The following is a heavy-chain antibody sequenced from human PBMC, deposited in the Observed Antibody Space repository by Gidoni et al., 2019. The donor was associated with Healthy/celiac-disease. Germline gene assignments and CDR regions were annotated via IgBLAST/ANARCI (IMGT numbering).Heavy chain of an antibody. CDR3: ARERGDRGLWGGYLLDFQH. CDR1: GYTFTGYY. J-gene: IGHJ1*01. V-gene: IGHV1-2*02. CDR2: INPNSGGT. D-gene: IGHD3-3*01. Sequence: QVQLVQSGAEVKKPGASVKVSCKASGYTFTGYYMHWVRQAPGQGLEWMGWINPNSGGTNYAQKFQGRVTMTRDTSISTAYMELSRLRSDDTAVYYCARERGDRGLWGGYLLDFQHWGQGTLVTVSS.